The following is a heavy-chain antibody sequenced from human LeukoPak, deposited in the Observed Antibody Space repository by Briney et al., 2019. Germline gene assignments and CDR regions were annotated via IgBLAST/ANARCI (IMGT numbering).Heavy chain of an antibody. CDR2: IYYSGST. J-gene: IGHJ4*02. CDR1: GGSISSYY. D-gene: IGHD3-16*02. CDR3: ARVSSRMRFGGVIVIPPYYFDY. V-gene: IGHV4-59*01. Sequence: PSETLSLTCTVSGGSISSYYWSWIRQPPGKGLEWIGYIYYSGSTNYNPSLKSRVTISVDTSKNQFSLKLSSVTAADTAVYYCARVSSRMRFGGVIVIPPYYFDYWGQGTLVTVSS.